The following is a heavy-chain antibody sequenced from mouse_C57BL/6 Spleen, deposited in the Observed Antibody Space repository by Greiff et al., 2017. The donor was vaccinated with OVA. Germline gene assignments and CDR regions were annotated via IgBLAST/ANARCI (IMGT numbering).Heavy chain of an antibody. CDR1: GYTFTDYE. J-gene: IGHJ1*03. Sequence: QVQLQQSGAELVRPGASVTLSCKASGYTFTDYEMHWVKQTPVHGLEWIGAIDPETGGTAYNQKFKGKAILTADKSSSTAYMELRSLTSEDSAVYYCTKGYGSYGRDFDVWGTGTTVTVSS. V-gene: IGHV1-15*01. CDR3: TKGYGSYGRDFDV. CDR2: IDPETGGT. D-gene: IGHD2-10*02.